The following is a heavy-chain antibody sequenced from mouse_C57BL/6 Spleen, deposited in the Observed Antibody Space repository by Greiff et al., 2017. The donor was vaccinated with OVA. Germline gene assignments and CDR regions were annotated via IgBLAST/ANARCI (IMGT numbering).Heavy chain of an antibody. CDR3: ARSYGSSYWYFDV. J-gene: IGHJ1*03. Sequence: QVQLQQPGAELVMPGASVKLSCKASGYTFTSYWMHWVKQRPEQGLEWIGEIDPSDSYTNYNQKFKGKSTLTVDKSSSTAYMQLSSLTSEDSAVYYCARSYGSSYWYFDVWGTGTTVTVSS. CDR1: GYTFTSYW. V-gene: IGHV1-69*01. CDR2: IDPSDSYT. D-gene: IGHD1-1*01.